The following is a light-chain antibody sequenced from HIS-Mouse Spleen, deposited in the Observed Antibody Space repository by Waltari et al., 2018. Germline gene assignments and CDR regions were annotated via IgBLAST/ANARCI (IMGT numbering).Light chain of an antibody. CDR1: SSDVGGYNY. CDR3: SSYAGSNNLV. Sequence: QSALTQPPSASGSPGQSVTIPCTGTSSDVGGYNYVPWYQQHPGKAPKPMICGVSNRPSGGPDRFSGSKSGNTASLTVSGLQAEDEADYYCSSYAGSNNLVFGGGTKLTVL. CDR2: GVS. J-gene: IGLJ2*01. V-gene: IGLV2-8*01.